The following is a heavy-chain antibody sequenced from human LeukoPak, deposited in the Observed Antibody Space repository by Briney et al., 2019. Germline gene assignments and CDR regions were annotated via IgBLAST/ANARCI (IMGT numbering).Heavy chain of an antibody. Sequence: PGGSLRLSCAASGFTFSSYEMSWVRQAPGKGLEWVSYISSSGSTMYYADSVKGRFTISRDNAKNSLYLQMNSLRAEDTAVYYCARDVVRGSGGDVWGKGTTVTISS. CDR2: ISSSGSTM. D-gene: IGHD3-10*01. CDR3: ARDVVRGSGGDV. V-gene: IGHV3-48*03. CDR1: GFTFSSYE. J-gene: IGHJ6*04.